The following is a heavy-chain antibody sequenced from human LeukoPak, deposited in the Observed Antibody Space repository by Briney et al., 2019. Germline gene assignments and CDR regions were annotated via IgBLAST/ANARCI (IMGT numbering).Heavy chain of an antibody. CDR2: IRPNGINT. J-gene: IGHJ5*02. Sequence: GGSLPLSCEVSGFSLTTYGVLWVRQAPGKGLEWVAFIRPNGINTYYGDYVKGRFTISRDISKRTLYLQMNSLTTDDTALYFCAKDRTLKGGFDLCGQGTLVIVSS. CDR3: AKDRTLKGGFDL. CDR1: GFSLTTYG. V-gene: IGHV3-30*02. D-gene: IGHD4/OR15-4a*01.